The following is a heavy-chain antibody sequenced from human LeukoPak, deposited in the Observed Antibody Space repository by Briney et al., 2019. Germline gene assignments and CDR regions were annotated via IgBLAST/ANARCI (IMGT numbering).Heavy chain of an antibody. J-gene: IGHJ4*02. Sequence: ASVKVSCKASGYTFTGYYMHWVRQAPGQGLEWMGWINPNSGGTNYAQKFQGRVTMTRDTSISTAYMELSRLRSDGTAVYYCARARKWELKTGLAYWGQGTLVTVSS. D-gene: IGHD1-26*01. CDR3: ARARKWELKTGLAY. CDR2: INPNSGGT. CDR1: GYTFTGYY. V-gene: IGHV1-2*02.